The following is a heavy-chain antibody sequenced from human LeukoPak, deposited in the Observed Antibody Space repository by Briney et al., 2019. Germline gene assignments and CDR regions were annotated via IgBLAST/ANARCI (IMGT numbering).Heavy chain of an antibody. V-gene: IGHV3-74*01. Sequence: GGSLRLSCAASGFTFNSHWMYWVRHAPGEGLVWVSRINSDGSSTSYADSVKGRFTISRDNAKNTLYMQMNSLRAEDTAVYYCARDLWYYYYMDVWGKGTTVTVSS. CDR1: GFTFNSHW. CDR3: ARDLWYYYYMDV. CDR2: INSDGSST. J-gene: IGHJ6*03.